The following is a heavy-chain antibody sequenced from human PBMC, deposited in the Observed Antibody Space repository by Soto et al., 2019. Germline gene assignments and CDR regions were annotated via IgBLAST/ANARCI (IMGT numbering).Heavy chain of an antibody. D-gene: IGHD6-19*01. CDR2: ISGSGGST. J-gene: IGHJ2*01. CDR3: AKDGIAVAGTSRYFDL. V-gene: IGHV3-23*01. Sequence: GSLRLSCAASGFTFSSYAMSWVRQAPGKGLEWVSAISGSGGSTYYADSVKGRFTISRDNSKNTLYLQMNSLRAEDTAVYYCAKDGIAVAGTSRYFDLWGRGTLVTVSS. CDR1: GFTFSSYA.